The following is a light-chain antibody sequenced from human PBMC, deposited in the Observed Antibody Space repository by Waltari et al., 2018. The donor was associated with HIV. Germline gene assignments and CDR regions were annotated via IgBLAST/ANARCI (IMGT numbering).Light chain of an antibody. CDR1: SSDIGNTY. CDR3: GTWDSSLGTEGV. V-gene: IGLV1-51*02. J-gene: IGLJ3*02. Sequence: QSVVTQPHSVSADPGQKVTISCPGCSSDIGNTYVTWYQPLPGTAPKLAIYENNKRPSGIPDRFSGSKSGTSATLGITGLQTGDEADYYCGTWDSSLGTEGVFGGGTKLTVL. CDR2: ENN.